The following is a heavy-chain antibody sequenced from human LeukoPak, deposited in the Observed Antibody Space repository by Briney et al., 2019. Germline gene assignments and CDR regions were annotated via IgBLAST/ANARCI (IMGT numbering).Heavy chain of an antibody. Sequence: GASVQFSCKASGGTFSSYAISWVRQAPGQGLEWMGGIIPIFGTANYAQKFQGRVTITADESTSTAYMELSSLRSEDTAVYYCARDHGDSSGYTPSAYYYYGMDVWGQGTTVTVSS. CDR2: IIPIFGTA. D-gene: IGHD3-22*01. J-gene: IGHJ6*02. CDR3: ARDHGDSSGYTPSAYYYYGMDV. V-gene: IGHV1-69*13. CDR1: GGTFSSYA.